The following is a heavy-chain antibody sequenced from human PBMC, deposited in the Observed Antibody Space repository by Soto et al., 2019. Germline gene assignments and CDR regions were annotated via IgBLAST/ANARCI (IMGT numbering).Heavy chain of an antibody. CDR3: GRRRPGGAGRPFAY. Sequence: EVQLVESGGGLVKPGGSLRLSCAASGFTFSSYSMNWVRQAPGKGLEWVSSISSSSSYIYYADSVKGRFTISRDNAKNPLYLQMNSLRAEDTAVYYCGRRRPGGAGRPFAYWGRGTLVTVSS. CDR2: ISSSSSYI. V-gene: IGHV3-21*01. J-gene: IGHJ4*02. CDR1: GFTFSSYS. D-gene: IGHD2-8*02.